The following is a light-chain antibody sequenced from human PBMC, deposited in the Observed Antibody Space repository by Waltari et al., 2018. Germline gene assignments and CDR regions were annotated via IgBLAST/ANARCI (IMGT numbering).Light chain of an antibody. Sequence: QSALTQPASVSGSPGQSITISCAGTSSDIGGYNYVSWYQQHPDEAPKLIIYETSKRPAWVSNRVSASKSGDTASLTISGLQAEDESDYYCTSYTSDNLYVFGSGTKVTVL. CDR2: ETS. J-gene: IGLJ1*01. CDR3: TSYTSDNLYV. CDR1: SSDIGGYNY. V-gene: IGLV2-14*01.